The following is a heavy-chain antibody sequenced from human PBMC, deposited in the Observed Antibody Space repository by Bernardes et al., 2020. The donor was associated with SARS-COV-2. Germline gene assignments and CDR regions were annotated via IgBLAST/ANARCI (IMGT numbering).Heavy chain of an antibody. CDR1: GFTFSSYE. CDR3: TTTPSLPFDM. V-gene: IGHV3-48*03. Sequence: GGSLRLSCAASGFTFSSYEMNWVRQAPGKGLEWVSYISSSGSTIYYADSVKGRFTISRDNAKNSLYMQMNSLKTEDTAVYYCTTTPSLPFDMWGQGTMVSVSS. J-gene: IGHJ3*02. D-gene: IGHD1-1*01. CDR2: ISSSGSTI.